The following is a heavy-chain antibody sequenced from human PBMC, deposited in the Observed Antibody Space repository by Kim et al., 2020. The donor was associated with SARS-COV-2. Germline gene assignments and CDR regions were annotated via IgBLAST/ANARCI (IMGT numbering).Heavy chain of an antibody. V-gene: IGHV3-23*01. Sequence: GGSLRLSCAASGFTFSSYAMSWVRQAPGKGLEWVSAISGSGGSTYYADSVKGRFTISRDNSKNTLYLQMNSLRAEDTAVYYCAKARYQGSLYYYYGMDVWGQGTTVTVSS. CDR2: ISGSGGST. D-gene: IGHD2-2*01. CDR3: AKARYQGSLYYYYGMDV. J-gene: IGHJ6*02. CDR1: GFTFSSYA.